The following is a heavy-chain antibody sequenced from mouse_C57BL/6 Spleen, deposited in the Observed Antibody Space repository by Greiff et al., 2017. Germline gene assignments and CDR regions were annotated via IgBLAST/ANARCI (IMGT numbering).Heavy chain of an antibody. CDR1: GFTFSDYY. J-gene: IGHJ4*01. V-gene: IGHV5-16*01. Sequence: EVKLMESEGGLVQPGSSMKLSCTASGFTFSDYYMAWVRQVPEKGLEWVANINYDGSSTYYLDSLKSRFIISRDNAKNILYLQMSSLKSEDTATYYCARDDRDYAMDYWGQGTSVTVSS. CDR3: ARDDRDYAMDY. CDR2: INYDGSST.